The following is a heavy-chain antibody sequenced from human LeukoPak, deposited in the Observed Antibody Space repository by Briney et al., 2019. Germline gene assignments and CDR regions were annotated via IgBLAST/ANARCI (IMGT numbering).Heavy chain of an antibody. CDR2: IYYSGST. V-gene: IGHV4-59*01. Sequence: SETLSLTCTVSGGSISSYYWIWIRQPPGKGLEWIGYIYYSGSTNYNPSLKSRVTISVDTSKNQFSLKLSSVTAADTAVYYCARGIRSLGDYWGQGTLVTVSS. J-gene: IGHJ4*02. CDR3: ARGIRSLGDY. CDR1: GGSISSYY.